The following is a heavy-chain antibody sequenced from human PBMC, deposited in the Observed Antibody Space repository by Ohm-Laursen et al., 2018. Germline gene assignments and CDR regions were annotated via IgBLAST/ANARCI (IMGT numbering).Heavy chain of an antibody. CDR3: TTSGSYYVLAFDI. D-gene: IGHD1-26*01. Sequence: SLRLSCAASGFTFSNAWMSWVRQAPGKGLEWVGRIKSKTDGGTTDYAAPVKGRFTISRDDSKNTLYLQMNSLETEDTAVYYCTTSGSYYVLAFDIWGQGTMVTVSS. J-gene: IGHJ3*02. CDR1: GFTFSNAW. CDR2: IKSKTDGGTT. V-gene: IGHV3-15*01.